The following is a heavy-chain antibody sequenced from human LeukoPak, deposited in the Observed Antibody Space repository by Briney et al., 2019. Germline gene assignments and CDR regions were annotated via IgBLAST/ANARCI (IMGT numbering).Heavy chain of an antibody. V-gene: IGHV3-23*01. D-gene: IGHD5-18*01. J-gene: IGHJ4*02. CDR1: GFTFSSYA. CDR3: AKELWRGYSYDY. CDR2: ISGSGGST. Sequence: PGRSLRLSCAASGFTFSSYAMHWVRQAPGKGLEWVSAISGSGGSTYYADSVKGRFTISRDNSKNTLYLQMNSLRAEDTAVYYCAKELWRGYSYDYWGQGTLVTVSS.